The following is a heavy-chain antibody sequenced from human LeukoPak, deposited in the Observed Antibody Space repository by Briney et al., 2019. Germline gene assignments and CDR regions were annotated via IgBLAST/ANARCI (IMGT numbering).Heavy chain of an antibody. CDR3: ARDRLNWALTNFDY. D-gene: IGHD7-27*01. V-gene: IGHV1-18*01. Sequence: VKVSCKASGYTFTSYGISWVRQAPGQGLEWMGWISAYNGNTNYAQKLQGRVTMTTDTSTSTAYMELRSLRSDDTAVYYCARDRLNWALTNFDYWRQGTQVTVSS. CDR2: ISAYNGNT. CDR1: GYTFTSYG. J-gene: IGHJ4*02.